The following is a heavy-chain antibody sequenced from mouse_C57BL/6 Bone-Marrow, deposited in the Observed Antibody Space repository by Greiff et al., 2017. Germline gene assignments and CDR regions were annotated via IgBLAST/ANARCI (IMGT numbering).Heavy chain of an antibody. CDR3: ARSPQGPNWYFDV. CDR1: GYTFTSYW. V-gene: IGHV1-64*01. Sequence: VQLQQPGAELVKPGASVKLSCKASGYTFTSYWMHWVKQRPGQGLEWIGMIHPNSGSTNYNEKFKSKATLTVDKSSSTAYMQLSSLTSEDSAVYDCARSPQGPNWYFDVWGTGTTVTVSS. J-gene: IGHJ1*03. CDR2: IHPNSGST.